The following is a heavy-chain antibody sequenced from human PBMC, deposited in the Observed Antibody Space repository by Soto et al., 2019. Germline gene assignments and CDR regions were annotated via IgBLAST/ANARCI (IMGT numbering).Heavy chain of an antibody. CDR3: ERMHYSFGNFVFDF. D-gene: IGHD2-21*01. V-gene: IGHV2-5*01. J-gene: IGHJ4*02. CDR2: IYWSDDK. Sequence: QITLKESGHKLVQPTQTLTLTCTFSGFSFSTSGVSVGWIRQPPGEALEWLALIYWSDDKRYSPSLKSRLTITTDSSENRVALTMTNMDFVDTATYYCERMHYSFGNFVFDFWGQGTPVTVSS. CDR1: GFSFSTSGVS.